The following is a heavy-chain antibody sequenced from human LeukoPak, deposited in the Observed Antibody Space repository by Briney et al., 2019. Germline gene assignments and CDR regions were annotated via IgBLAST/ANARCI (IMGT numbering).Heavy chain of an antibody. CDR3: ARGGHYYDSSGLFDY. V-gene: IGHV3-30-3*01. CDR2: IPYDGSNK. D-gene: IGHD3-22*01. J-gene: IGHJ4*02. CDR1: GFTFSSYA. Sequence: GRSLRLSCAASGFTFSSYAMHWVRQAPGKGLEWVAVIPYDGSNKYYADSVKGRFTISRDNSKNTLYLQMNSLRAEDTAVYYCARGGHYYDSSGLFDYWGQGTLVTVSS.